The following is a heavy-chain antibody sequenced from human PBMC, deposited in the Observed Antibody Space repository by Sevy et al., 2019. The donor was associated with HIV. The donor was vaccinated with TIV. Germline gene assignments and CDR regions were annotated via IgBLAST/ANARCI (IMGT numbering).Heavy chain of an antibody. V-gene: IGHV3-30*04. CDR1: GFTFSSYA. D-gene: IGHD3-22*01. CDR2: ISYDGSNK. CDR3: ARTMYYYDSSGYYNY. Sequence: GGSLRLSCAASGFTFSSYAMHWVRQAPGKGLEWVAVISYDGSNKYYADSVKGRFTISRDNSKNTLYLQMNSLRAEDTAVYYCARTMYYYDSSGYYNYWGQRTLVTVSS. J-gene: IGHJ4*02.